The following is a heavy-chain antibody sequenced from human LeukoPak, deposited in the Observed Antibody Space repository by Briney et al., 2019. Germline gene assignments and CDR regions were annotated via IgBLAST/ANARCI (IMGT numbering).Heavy chain of an antibody. CDR2: IYYSGST. J-gene: IGHJ4*02. CDR3: ARAQPSRPTPLGY. Sequence: SETLSLTCTASGGSISNYYWSWIRQPPGKELEWIGYIYYSGSTNYNPSLKSRVTISVDASKNQFSQKLSSVTAADTAVYYCARAQPSRPTPLGYWGQGTLVTVSS. V-gene: IGHV4-59*01. D-gene: IGHD1-14*01. CDR1: GGSISNYY.